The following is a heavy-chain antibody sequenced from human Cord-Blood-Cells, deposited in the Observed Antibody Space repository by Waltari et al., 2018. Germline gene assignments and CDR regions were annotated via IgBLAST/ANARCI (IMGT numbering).Heavy chain of an antibody. CDR2: INPNRGGT. D-gene: IGHD6-13*01. CDR1: GYTFTGYY. V-gene: IGHV1-2*02. Sequence: QVQLVQSGAEVKKPGASVKVSCKASGYTFTGYYMHWVRQAPGQGLEWMGWINPNRGGTNYAQKFQGRVTMTRDTSISTAYMELSRLRSDDTAVYYCARDEAALTSFDLWGRGTLVTVSS. J-gene: IGHJ2*01. CDR3: ARDEAALTSFDL.